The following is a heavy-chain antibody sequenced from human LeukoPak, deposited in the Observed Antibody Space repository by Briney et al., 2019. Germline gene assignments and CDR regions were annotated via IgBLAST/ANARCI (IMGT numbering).Heavy chain of an antibody. V-gene: IGHV3-48*04. CDR2: ISSDSTV. Sequence: GSLRLPCAASGFPLSSHTMNWVRQVPGKGLAWISTISSDSTVHYADSVKGRFTISRDNTKNSLYLQVNSLGAEDTAVYYCVRDSAGSHFDYWGQGTLVTVSS. CDR3: VRDSAGSHFDY. J-gene: IGHJ4*02. D-gene: IGHD1-26*01. CDR1: GFPLSSHT.